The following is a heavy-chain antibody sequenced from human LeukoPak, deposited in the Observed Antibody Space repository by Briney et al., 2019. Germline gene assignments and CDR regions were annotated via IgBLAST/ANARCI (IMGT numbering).Heavy chain of an antibody. V-gene: IGHV4-59*01. CDR2: IYYSGST. Sequence: PSETLSLTCTVPGGSISSYYWSWIRQPPGKGLEWVGYIYYSGSTNYNPSLKSRVTISVDTSKNQFSLKLSSVTAADTAVYYCARVMGGGYYYGSGSYSNWFDPWGQGTLVTVSS. D-gene: IGHD3-10*01. CDR3: ARVMGGGYYYGSGSYSNWFDP. CDR1: GGSISSYY. J-gene: IGHJ5*02.